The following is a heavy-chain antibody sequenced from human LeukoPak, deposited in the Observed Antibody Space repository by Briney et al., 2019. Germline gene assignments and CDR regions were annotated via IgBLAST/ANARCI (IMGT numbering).Heavy chain of an antibody. CDR3: ARPRITMIVEAFDI. CDR1: GFTFSSYG. J-gene: IGHJ3*02. D-gene: IGHD3-22*01. V-gene: IGHV3-33*01. Sequence: PGGSLRLSCAASGFTFSSYGMHWVRQAPGKGLEWVAVIWYDGSNKYYADSVKGRFTISRDNSKNTLYLQMNSLRAEDTAVYYCARPRITMIVEAFDIWGQGAMVTVSS. CDR2: IWYDGSNK.